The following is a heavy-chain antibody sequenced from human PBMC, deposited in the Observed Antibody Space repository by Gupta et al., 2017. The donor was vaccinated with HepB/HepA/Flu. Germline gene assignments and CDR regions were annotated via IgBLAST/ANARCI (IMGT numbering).Heavy chain of an antibody. D-gene: IGHD2-15*01. CDR1: GFTFSSYG. V-gene: IGHV3-30*18. Sequence: QVQLVESGGGVVQPGRSLRLSCAASGFTFSSYGMHWVRQAPGKGLEWVAVISYDGSNKYYADSVKGRFTISRDNSKNTLYLQMNSLRAEETAVYYCANVDCSGGSCYLFDYWGQGTLVTVSS. CDR2: ISYDGSNK. J-gene: IGHJ4*02. CDR3: ANVDCSGGSCYLFDY.